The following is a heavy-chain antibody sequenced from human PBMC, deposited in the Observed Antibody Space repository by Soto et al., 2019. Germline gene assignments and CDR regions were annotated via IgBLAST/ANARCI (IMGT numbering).Heavy chain of an antibody. J-gene: IGHJ3*02. Sequence: PSETLSLTCTVSGGSISSGGYYWSWIRQHPGKGLEWIGYIYYSGSTYYNPSLKSRVTISVDTSKNQFSLKLSSVTAADTAVYYCASSNITGYYDSSGYHAFDIWGQGTMVTVSS. CDR3: ASSNITGYYDSSGYHAFDI. D-gene: IGHD3-22*01. CDR1: GGSISSGGYY. CDR2: IYYSGST. V-gene: IGHV4-31*03.